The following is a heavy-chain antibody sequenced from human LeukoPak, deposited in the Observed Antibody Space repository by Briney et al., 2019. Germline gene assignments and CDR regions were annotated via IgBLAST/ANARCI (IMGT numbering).Heavy chain of an antibody. Sequence: GGSLRLSCVASRFTFSNYWMSWVRQAPGKGLEWVANINQDGSKKPYADSMKGRFTISRDNAKNSLYLQMNSLRAEDTAVYYCARVSLMDDRSRVLSEYWGQGTLVAVSA. J-gene: IGHJ4*02. CDR2: INQDGSKK. CDR1: RFTFSNYW. V-gene: IGHV3-7*01. CDR3: ARVSLMDDRSRVLSEY. D-gene: IGHD1-1*01.